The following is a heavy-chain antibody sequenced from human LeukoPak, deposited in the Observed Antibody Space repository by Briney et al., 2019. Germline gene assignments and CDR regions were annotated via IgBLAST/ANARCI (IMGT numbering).Heavy chain of an antibody. Sequence: GGSLRLSCAASGFTFSSYAMSWVRQAPGKGLEWVSAISGSGGSTYYADSVKGRFTISRDNSKNTLYLQMNSLRAEGTAVYYCATKGRVVVVVGASGRNYMDVWGKGTTVTVSS. V-gene: IGHV3-23*01. CDR3: ATKGRVVVVVGASGRNYMDV. CDR2: ISGSGGST. J-gene: IGHJ6*03. CDR1: GFTFSSYA. D-gene: IGHD2-15*01.